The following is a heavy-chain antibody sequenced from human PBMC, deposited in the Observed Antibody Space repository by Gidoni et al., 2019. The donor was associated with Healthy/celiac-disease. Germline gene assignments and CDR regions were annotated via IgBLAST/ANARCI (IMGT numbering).Heavy chain of an antibody. CDR3: AKDRFLSRGFGEGYYYGMDV. Sequence: QVQLVESGGGVVQPGRSLRLSCAASGFTFSSYAMHWVRQAPGKGLEWVAVISYDGSNKYYADSVKGRFTISRDNSKNTLYLQMNSLRAEETAVYYCAKDRFLSRGFGEGYYYGMDVWGQGTTVTVSS. J-gene: IGHJ6*02. V-gene: IGHV3-30*18. CDR2: ISYDGSNK. D-gene: IGHD3-10*01. CDR1: GFTFSSYA.